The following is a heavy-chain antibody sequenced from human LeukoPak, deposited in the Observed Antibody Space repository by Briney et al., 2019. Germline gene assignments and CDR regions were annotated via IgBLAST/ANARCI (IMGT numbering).Heavy chain of an antibody. Sequence: GASVKVSCKASGYTFTGYYMHWVRQAPGQGLEWMGWINPNSGGTIYAQNFQGRVTMTRDTSISTAYMELSRLRSDDTAVYYCARDQNWGLDYYYMDVWGKGTTVTVSS. CDR2: INPNSGGT. D-gene: IGHD7-27*01. J-gene: IGHJ6*03. CDR1: GYTFTGYY. CDR3: ARDQNWGLDYYYMDV. V-gene: IGHV1-2*02.